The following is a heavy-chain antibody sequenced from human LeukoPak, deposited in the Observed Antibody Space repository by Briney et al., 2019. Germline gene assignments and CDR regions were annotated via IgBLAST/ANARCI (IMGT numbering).Heavy chain of an antibody. D-gene: IGHD6-19*01. CDR3: AREGPYSSGWYYFDY. Sequence: ASVKVSCKASGYTFTAYAIHWVRQVPGQRLEWMGWINTGNGNTKYSQKFQGRVTVTRDTSASTAYMELSSLRSEDTAVYYCAREGPYSSGWYYFDYWGQGTLVTVSS. J-gene: IGHJ4*02. CDR2: INTGNGNT. CDR1: GYTFTAYA. V-gene: IGHV1-3*04.